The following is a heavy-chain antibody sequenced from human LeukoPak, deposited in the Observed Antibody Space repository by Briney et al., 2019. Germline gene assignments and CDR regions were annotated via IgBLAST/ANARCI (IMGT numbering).Heavy chain of an antibody. CDR1: GYTFTSYY. V-gene: IGHV1-46*01. J-gene: IGHJ4*02. Sequence: RASVKVSCKASGYTFTSYYMHWVRQAPGQGLEWMGIINPSGGSTSYAQKFQGRVTMTRDTSTSTVYMELSSLRSEDTAVYYCARDRCSGGSCQRGGDYYFDSWGQGTLVTVSS. D-gene: IGHD2-15*01. CDR2: INPSGGST. CDR3: ARDRCSGGSCQRGGDYYFDS.